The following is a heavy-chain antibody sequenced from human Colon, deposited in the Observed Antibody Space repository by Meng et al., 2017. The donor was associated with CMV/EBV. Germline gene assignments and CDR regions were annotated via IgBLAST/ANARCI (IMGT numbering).Heavy chain of an antibody. CDR2: INNDGKT. CDR1: GLSLSTAW. CDR3: TRGLINDDVY. Sequence: GESLKISCEASGLSLSTAWIHWVRQSPGKGLVWVSRINNDGKTDYADSVKGRFTISRDIAKNTVSLEMNSLRVEDTGLYYCTRGLINDDVYWGQGTPVTVSS. J-gene: IGHJ4*02. D-gene: IGHD3-16*01. V-gene: IGHV3-74*01.